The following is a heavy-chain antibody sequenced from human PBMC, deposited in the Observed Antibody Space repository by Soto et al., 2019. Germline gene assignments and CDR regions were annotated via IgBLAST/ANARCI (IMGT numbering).Heavy chain of an antibody. D-gene: IGHD2-2*01. V-gene: IGHV3-21*01. J-gene: IGHJ4*02. CDR1: GFTFSSSS. CDR2: LSSSSSYM. Sequence: EVQLVESGGGLVKPGGSLRLSCAASGFTFSSSSMNWVRQAPGKGLEWVSSLSSSSSYMYYADSVKGRFTISRDNAKNSLYLQMNSLRAEDTAVYYCARDVRYCSSTSCYAFDYWGQGTLVTVSS. CDR3: ARDVRYCSSTSCYAFDY.